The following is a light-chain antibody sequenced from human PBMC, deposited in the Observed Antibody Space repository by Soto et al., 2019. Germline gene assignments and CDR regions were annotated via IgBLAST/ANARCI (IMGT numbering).Light chain of an antibody. CDR3: QQFHNWPLS. Sequence: EIVMTQSPATLSVSPGERATLSCRASQSISSNLAWYQQKPGQAPRLLIDDASTRAAGIPARFNGGGSGTEFTLTISSLQSEDFALYYCQQFHNWPLSFGGGTKV. CDR1: QSISSN. V-gene: IGKV3-15*01. J-gene: IGKJ4*01. CDR2: DAS.